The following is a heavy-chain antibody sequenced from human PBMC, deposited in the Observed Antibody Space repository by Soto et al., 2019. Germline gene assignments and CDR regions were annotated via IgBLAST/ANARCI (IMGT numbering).Heavy chain of an antibody. D-gene: IGHD6-13*01. CDR1: GFTFSDYY. V-gene: IGHV3-11*01. Sequence: QVQLVASGGGLVKPGGSLRLSCAASGFTFSDYYMRWIRQAPGKGLEWVSYISSSGSTIYYADSVKGRFTISRDNAKNSLHLQMNSLRAEDTALYYCARDGYSSSWYTGWVLDWGQGTLVTVAS. CDR2: ISSSGSTI. CDR3: ARDGYSSSWYTGWVLD. J-gene: IGHJ4*02.